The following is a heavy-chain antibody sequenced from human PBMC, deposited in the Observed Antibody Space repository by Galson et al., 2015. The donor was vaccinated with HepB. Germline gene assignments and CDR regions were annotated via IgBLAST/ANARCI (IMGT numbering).Heavy chain of an antibody. D-gene: IGHD3-3*01. CDR3: ARDLRFLEWSLYDVKNGMDV. J-gene: IGHJ6*02. Sequence: SLRLSCAASGFTFSNYWMSWVRQAPGKGLEWVASIKQDGGVTFYVDSVKGRFTISRDNAKKSLYLQMNSLRAEDTAIYYCARDLRFLEWSLYDVKNGMDVWGQGTTVTVSS. CDR2: IKQDGGVT. CDR1: GFTFSNYW. V-gene: IGHV3-7*03.